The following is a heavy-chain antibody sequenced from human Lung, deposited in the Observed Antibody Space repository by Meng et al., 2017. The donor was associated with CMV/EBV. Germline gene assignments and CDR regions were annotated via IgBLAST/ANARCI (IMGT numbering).Heavy chain of an antibody. Sequence: SXKISXAASGFTFSSYEMNWVRQAPGKGLEWVSYISSSGSTIYYADSVKGRFTISRDNAKNSLYLQMNSLRAEDTAVYYCARVPRSRYYYYGMDVWGQVTXVNGYS. CDR1: GFTFSSYE. D-gene: IGHD3-10*01. J-gene: IGHJ6*01. CDR2: ISSSGSTI. CDR3: ARVPRSRYYYYGMDV. V-gene: IGHV3-48*03.